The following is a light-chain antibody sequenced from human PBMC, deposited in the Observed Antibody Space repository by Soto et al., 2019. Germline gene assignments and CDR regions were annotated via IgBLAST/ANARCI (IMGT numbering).Light chain of an antibody. J-gene: IGKJ2*01. Sequence: EIVLTQSPGTLSLSPGERATLSCRASQSVSSSYLAWYQQKPGQAPRLLIYGASSRATGIPDRFSGSGSGIEFTLTIIRLEAEDFAVYYCQQYGSSPGTFGQGTKLEIK. CDR1: QSVSSSY. CDR3: QQYGSSPGT. V-gene: IGKV3-20*01. CDR2: GAS.